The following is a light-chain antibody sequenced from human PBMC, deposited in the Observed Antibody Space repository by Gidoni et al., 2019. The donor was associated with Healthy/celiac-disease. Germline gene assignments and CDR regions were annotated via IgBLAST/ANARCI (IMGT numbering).Light chain of an antibody. V-gene: IGLV2-18*02. CDR3: SSYTSCSTLV. J-gene: IGLJ2*01. Sequence: ISCTGTSSDVGSYNRVSWYQQPPGTAPKLMIYEVSNRPSGVPDRFSGSKSGNTASLTISGLQAEDEADYYCSSYTSCSTLVFGGGTKLTVL. CDR2: EVS. CDR1: SSDVGSYNR.